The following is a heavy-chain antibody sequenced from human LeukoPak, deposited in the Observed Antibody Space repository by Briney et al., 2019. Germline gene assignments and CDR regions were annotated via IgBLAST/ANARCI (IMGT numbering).Heavy chain of an antibody. V-gene: IGHV4-4*07. J-gene: IGHJ3*02. Sequence: SETLSLTFTVSGGSISSYYWRWIRQPAGKGLEWIGRIYTSGSTHYNPSLKSRVTMSVDTSKNQFSLKLSSVTAADTAVYYCARDLEDWAFDIWGQGTMVTVSS. CDR2: IYTSGST. CDR3: ARDLEDWAFDI. CDR1: GGSISSYY. D-gene: IGHD3-3*01.